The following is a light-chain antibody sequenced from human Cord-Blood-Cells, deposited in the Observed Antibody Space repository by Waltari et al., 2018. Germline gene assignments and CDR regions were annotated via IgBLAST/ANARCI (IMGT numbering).Light chain of an antibody. CDR3: QQYNSYSYS. J-gene: IGKJ2*03. V-gene: IGKV1-5*03. CDR1: QSISSW. Sequence: LSASVGDRVTITCRASQSISSWLAWYQQKPGKAPKLLIYKASSLESGVPSRFSGSGSGTEFTLTISSLQPDDFATYYCQQYNSYSYSFGQGTKLEIK. CDR2: KAS.